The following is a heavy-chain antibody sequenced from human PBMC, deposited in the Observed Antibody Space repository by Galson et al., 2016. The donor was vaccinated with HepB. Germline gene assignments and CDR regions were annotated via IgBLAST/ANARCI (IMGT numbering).Heavy chain of an antibody. CDR2: IWDDGSNK. J-gene: IGHJ4*02. CDR3: TKGRVTGHFNVDY. Sequence: SLRLFCAASGFTFSNYGMHWVRQAPGKGLEWVAVIWDDGSNKYYADSVKGRFTISRDNSENTLSLQMHSLRIEDTAMYYCTKGRVTGHFNVDYWGQGTLVTVSS. V-gene: IGHV3-33*06. CDR1: GFTFSNYG. D-gene: IGHD3-9*01.